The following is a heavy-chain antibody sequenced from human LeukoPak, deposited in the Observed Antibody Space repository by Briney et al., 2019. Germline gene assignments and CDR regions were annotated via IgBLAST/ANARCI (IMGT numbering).Heavy chain of an antibody. J-gene: IGHJ6*02. CDR3: AREYSNNRYYYYGMDV. Sequence: GRSLRLSCAASGFTFSSYAMHWVRQAPGKGLEWVAVISYDGSNKYYADSVKGRFTISRDNSKNTLYLQMNSLRAEDTAVYYCAREYSNNRYYYYGMDVRGQGTTVTVSS. D-gene: IGHD4-11*01. CDR2: ISYDGSNK. V-gene: IGHV3-30-3*01. CDR1: GFTFSSYA.